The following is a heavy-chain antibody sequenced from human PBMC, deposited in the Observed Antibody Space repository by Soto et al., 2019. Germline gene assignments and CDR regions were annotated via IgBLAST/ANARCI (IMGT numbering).Heavy chain of an antibody. CDR3: AREKRNTVGDAFDI. J-gene: IGHJ3*02. V-gene: IGHV1-18*04. CDR1: GYTFTSYG. D-gene: IGHD4-17*01. Sequence: ASVKVSCKASGYTFTSYGISWVRQAPGQGLEWMGWISAYNGNTNYAQKLQGRVTMTTDTSSSTAYMELRSLRSDYTAVYYCAREKRNTVGDAFDIWGQGTMVTVSS. CDR2: ISAYNGNT.